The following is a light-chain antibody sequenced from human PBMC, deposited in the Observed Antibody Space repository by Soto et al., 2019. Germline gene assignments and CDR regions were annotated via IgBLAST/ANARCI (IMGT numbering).Light chain of an antibody. CDR1: QSVSSSY. CDR3: QQYGSSPWT. CDR2: GAS. Sequence: EIVLTQSPATLSLSPGDRATLSCRASQSVSSSYLAWYQQKPGPAPRLLNYGASSRATGIPARFSGSGSGTDFTLTISRLEPEDFAVYYCQQYGSSPWTFGQGTKVEIK. J-gene: IGKJ1*01. V-gene: IGKV3-20*01.